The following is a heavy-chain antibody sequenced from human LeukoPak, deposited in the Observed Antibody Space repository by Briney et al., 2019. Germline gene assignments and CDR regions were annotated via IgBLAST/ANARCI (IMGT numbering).Heavy chain of an antibody. CDR1: GGSDSIKSYY. Sequence: SETLSLSCTVSGGSDSIKSYYWNWIRQPPGRAPEWIGYIFYTGKSDYSPSLKSRVTISVDTSKNQFSLKLSSVTAADTAVYYCARDALSSGRFDWFDPWGQGTLVTVSS. J-gene: IGHJ5*02. CDR3: ARDALSSGRFDWFDP. D-gene: IGHD3-10*01. CDR2: IFYTGKS. V-gene: IGHV4-61*01.